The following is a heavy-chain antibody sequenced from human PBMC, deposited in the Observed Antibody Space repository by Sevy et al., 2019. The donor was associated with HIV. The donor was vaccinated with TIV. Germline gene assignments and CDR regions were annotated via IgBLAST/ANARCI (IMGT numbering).Heavy chain of an antibody. D-gene: IGHD3-22*01. CDR2: ISGSGTRT. V-gene: IGHV3-23*01. J-gene: IGHJ6*03. CDR3: AKGGGGHYDPDEIAYYFYYYNMDV. Sequence: GGSLRLSCAVSGFSFDSCGMTWVRQAPGKGLEWVSAISGSGTRTYYADSVKGRFIISRDNSKNTLDLQMNSLRAEDTAIYYWAKGGGGHYDPDEIAYYFYYYNMDVWGKGTTVTVSS. CDR1: GFSFDSCG.